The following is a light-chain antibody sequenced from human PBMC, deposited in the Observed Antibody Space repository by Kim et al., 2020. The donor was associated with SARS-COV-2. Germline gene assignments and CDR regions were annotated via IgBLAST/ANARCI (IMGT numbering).Light chain of an antibody. CDR3: QQFDDLPIT. J-gene: IGKJ4*01. CDR1: QDINNY. CDR2: DAS. Sequence: DIKMTQSPSSLSASVGDRLTITCQASQDINNYLNWYQQKPGKAPKLLIYDASNLETGVPSRFGGSGSGTDFTFTITSLQPDDIATYYCQQFDDLPITFGGGTKVDIK. V-gene: IGKV1-33*01.